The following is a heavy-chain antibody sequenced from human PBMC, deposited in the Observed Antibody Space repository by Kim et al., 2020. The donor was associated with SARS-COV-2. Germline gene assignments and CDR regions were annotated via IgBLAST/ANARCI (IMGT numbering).Heavy chain of an antibody. V-gene: IGHV3-21*01. D-gene: IGHD4-17*01. CDR2: ISSSSSYI. CDR1: GFTFSSYS. CDR3: ARGSDYGDYRNYYYGMDV. J-gene: IGHJ6*02. Sequence: GGSLRLSCAASGFTFSSYSMNWVRQAPGKGLEWVSSISSSSSYIYYADSVKGRFTISRDNAKNSLYLQMNSLRAEDTAVYYCARGSDYGDYRNYYYGMDVWGQGTTVTVSS.